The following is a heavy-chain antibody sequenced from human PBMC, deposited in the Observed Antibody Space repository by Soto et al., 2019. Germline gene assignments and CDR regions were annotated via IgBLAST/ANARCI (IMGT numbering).Heavy chain of an antibody. CDR1: GGTFNSYT. V-gene: IGHV1-69*02. D-gene: IGHD3-10*01. Sequence: QVQLVQSGAEVKKPGSSVKVSCTASGGTFNSYTINWVRQAHGQGLEWVGRVNPIVSMSNYARKFQGRVTINADKSTITAYMYLTSLKSDDTAVYYCATSYGSGSTHFDFWGQGSLVTVSS. J-gene: IGHJ4*02. CDR3: ATSYGSGSTHFDF. CDR2: VNPIVSMS.